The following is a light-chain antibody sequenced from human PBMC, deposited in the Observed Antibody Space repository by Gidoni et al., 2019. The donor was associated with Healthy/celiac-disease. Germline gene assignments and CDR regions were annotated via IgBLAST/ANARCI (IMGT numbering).Light chain of an antibody. Sequence: DIQMTQSPSSLSASVGDRVTITCQASQDISNYLNWYRQKPGKAPKLLIYDASNLETGVPSRFSGSGSGTDFTFTISSLQPEDIATYYCQQYDNLPPGVTFGPGTKVDIK. V-gene: IGKV1-33*01. CDR2: DAS. J-gene: IGKJ3*01. CDR1: QDISNY. CDR3: QQYDNLPPGVT.